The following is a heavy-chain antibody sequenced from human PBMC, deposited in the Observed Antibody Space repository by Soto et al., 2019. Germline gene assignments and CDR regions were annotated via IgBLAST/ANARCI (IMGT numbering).Heavy chain of an antibody. CDR3: ASLYGSGSFDY. CDR2: IYHSGST. Sequence: SQPLSLTYAVSGGSISSGGYSWSWIRQPPGKGLEWIGYIYHSGSTYYNPSLKSRVTISVDRSKNQFSLKLSSVTAADTDVYYCASLYGSGSFDYWGQGTLVTVSS. J-gene: IGHJ4*02. D-gene: IGHD3-10*01. V-gene: IGHV4-30-2*01. CDR1: GGSISSGGYS.